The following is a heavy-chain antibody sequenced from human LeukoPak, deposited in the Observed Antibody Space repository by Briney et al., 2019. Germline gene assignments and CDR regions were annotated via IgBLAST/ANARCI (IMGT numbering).Heavy chain of an antibody. Sequence: GSSVKVSCKASGGTFSSYAISWVRQAPGQGLEWMGRIIPIFGIANYAQKFQGRVTITAGKSTSTAYMELSSLRSEDTAVYYCARDLPRTYYYDSSGYPYYFDYWGQGTLVTVSS. J-gene: IGHJ4*02. CDR3: ARDLPRTYYYDSSGYPYYFDY. CDR2: IIPIFGIA. V-gene: IGHV1-69*04. D-gene: IGHD3-22*01. CDR1: GGTFSSYA.